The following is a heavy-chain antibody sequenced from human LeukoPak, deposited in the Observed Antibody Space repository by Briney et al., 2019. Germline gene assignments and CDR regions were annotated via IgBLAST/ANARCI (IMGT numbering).Heavy chain of an antibody. V-gene: IGHV3-74*01. J-gene: IGHJ4*02. CDR3: ARPRGYSGYAVDY. Sequence: GGSLRLSCAASGFTFSSYWMHWVRQAPGKGLVWVSRINSDGSSTSYADSVKSRFTISRDNAKNTLYLQMNSLRAEDTAVYYCARPRGYSGYAVDYWGQGTLVTVSS. CDR2: INSDGSST. CDR1: GFTFSSYW. D-gene: IGHD5-12*01.